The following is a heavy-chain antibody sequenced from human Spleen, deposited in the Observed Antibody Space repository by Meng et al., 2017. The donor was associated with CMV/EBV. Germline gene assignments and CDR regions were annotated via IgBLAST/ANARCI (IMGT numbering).Heavy chain of an antibody. V-gene: IGHV3-74*01. CDR3: ARSGSYPQYYFDF. CDR2: INRDGTSS. CDR1: GFTFDIYA. Sequence: GESLKISCVASGFTFDIYAMHWVRQTPGRGLEWVSRINRDGTSSTYADSVKGRFTLSRDNAKNTVYLEMNSLRADDTAVYYCARSGSYPQYYFDFWGQGTLVTVSS. J-gene: IGHJ4*02. D-gene: IGHD5-12*01.